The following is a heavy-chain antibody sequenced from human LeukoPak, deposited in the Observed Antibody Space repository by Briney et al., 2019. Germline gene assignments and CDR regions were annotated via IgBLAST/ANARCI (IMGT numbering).Heavy chain of an antibody. CDR3: VRDMGYYDKV. Sequence: GGSLRLSCATSGFTFSTSWMHWVRQAPGKGLVWVSRTNTDGNTRDYADSVKGRFTISRDNAKNTLYLQMNSLRADDTAVYYCVRDMGYYDKVWGQGTLVTVSS. CDR2: TNTDGNTR. CDR1: GFTFSTSW. D-gene: IGHD3-22*01. J-gene: IGHJ4*02. V-gene: IGHV3-74*01.